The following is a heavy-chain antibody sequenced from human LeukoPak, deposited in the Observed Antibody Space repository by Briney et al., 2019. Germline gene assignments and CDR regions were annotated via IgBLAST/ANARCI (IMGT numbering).Heavy chain of an antibody. Sequence: PSETLSLTCAVSGESFSGYYWTWLRQPPGKGLEWIGKISHSGSTNYNPSLKSRVTISVDTPKKQFSLKVSSVASSDAAVYYCAGGLPAFSSSWDGNWGQGPLFTVS. V-gene: IGHV4-34*01. CDR2: ISHSGST. CDR3: AGGLPAFSSSWDGN. J-gene: IGHJ4*02. D-gene: IGHD6-13*01. CDR1: GESFSGYY.